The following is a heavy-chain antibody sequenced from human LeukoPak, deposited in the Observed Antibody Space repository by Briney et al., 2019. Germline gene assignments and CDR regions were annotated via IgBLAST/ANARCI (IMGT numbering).Heavy chain of an antibody. D-gene: IGHD4-17*01. CDR3: ARVYDYGDYSGVDFPWFDP. CDR2: INPDSGGT. V-gene: IGHV1-2*02. J-gene: IGHJ5*02. Sequence: ALVKVSCKASGYTFTDYYMHWVRQAPGQGLEWMGWINPDSGGTNYAQKFQGRVTMTRDTSISTAYMELSRLRSDDTAVYYCARVYDYGDYSGVDFPWFDPWGQGTLVTVSS. CDR1: GYTFTDYY.